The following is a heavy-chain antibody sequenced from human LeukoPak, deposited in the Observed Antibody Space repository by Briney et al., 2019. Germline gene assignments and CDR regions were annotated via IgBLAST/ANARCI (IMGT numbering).Heavy chain of an antibody. Sequence: ASVKVSCKASGYTFTSYDINWVRQATGQGLEWMGWMNPNSGNTGYAQKFQGRVTMTRNTSISTAYMELSGLRSEDTAVYYCARVPPTVTYYFDYWGQGTLVTVSS. CDR2: MNPNSGNT. V-gene: IGHV1-8*01. CDR3: ARVPPTVTYYFDY. J-gene: IGHJ4*02. CDR1: GYTFTSYD. D-gene: IGHD4-17*01.